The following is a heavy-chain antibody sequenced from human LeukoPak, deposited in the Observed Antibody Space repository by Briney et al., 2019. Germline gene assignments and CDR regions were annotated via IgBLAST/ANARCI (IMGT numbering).Heavy chain of an antibody. J-gene: IGHJ4*02. CDR2: VWSDGSNR. CDR1: GFTFNTYG. D-gene: IGHD1-14*01. CDR3: AKSNTESQTTVGN. Sequence: GGSLRLSCAASGFTFNTYGMHWVRQAPGKGLEWIAVVWSDGSNRFYPDSVEGRFTISRDNSKNTLYLQMNSLRAEDTAVYYCAKSNTESQTTVGNWGQGTLVSVSS. V-gene: IGHV3-33*06.